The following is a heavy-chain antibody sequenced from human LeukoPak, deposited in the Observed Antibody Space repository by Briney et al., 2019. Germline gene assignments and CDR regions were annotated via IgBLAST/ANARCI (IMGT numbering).Heavy chain of an antibody. J-gene: IGHJ4*02. V-gene: IGHV3-48*03. CDR3: ARYSYGWGLGY. CDR1: GFTFSSFE. CDR2: ISGSGRTI. Sequence: GGSPRLSCAASGFTFSSFEMNWVRQGPGKGLVWVSYISGSGRTIYYADSVKGRFTISRDNAKNSLYLQMDSLRAEDTAVYYCARYSYGWGLGYWGQGTLVTVSS. D-gene: IGHD5-18*01.